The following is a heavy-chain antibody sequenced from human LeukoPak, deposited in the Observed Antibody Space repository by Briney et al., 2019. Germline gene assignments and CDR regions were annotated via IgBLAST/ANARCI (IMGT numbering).Heavy chain of an antibody. CDR1: GGSISSGGYY. J-gene: IGHJ4*02. V-gene: IGHV4-31*03. CDR3: AREYCSGGSCYVDY. Sequence: SQTLSLACTVSGGSISSGGYYWSWIRQHPGKGLEWIGYIYYSGSTYYNPSLKSRVTISVDTSKNQFSLKLSSVTAADTAVYYCAREYCSGGSCYVDYWGQGTLVTVSS. D-gene: IGHD2-15*01. CDR2: IYYSGST.